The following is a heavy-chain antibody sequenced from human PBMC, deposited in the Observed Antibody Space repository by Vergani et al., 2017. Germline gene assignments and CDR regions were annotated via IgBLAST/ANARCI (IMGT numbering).Heavy chain of an antibody. V-gene: IGHV3-7*01. CDR3: ARVYGSGSYYNYYYYYYMDV. CDR1: GFTFSSYW. J-gene: IGHJ6*03. D-gene: IGHD3-10*01. CDR2: IKQDGSEK. Sequence: EVQLVESGGGLVQPGGSPRLSCAASGFTFSSYWMSWVRQAPGKGLEWVANIKQDGSEKYYVDSVKGRFTISRDNAKNSLYLQMNSLRAEDTAVYYCARVYGSGSYYNYYYYYYMDVWGKGTTVTVSS.